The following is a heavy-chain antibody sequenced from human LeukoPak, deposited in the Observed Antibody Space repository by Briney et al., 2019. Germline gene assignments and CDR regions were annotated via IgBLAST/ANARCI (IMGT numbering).Heavy chain of an antibody. J-gene: IGHJ4*02. D-gene: IGHD2-2*02. CDR2: ISGSGGST. CDR1: GFTFSSYA. CDR3: AKERVGYCSSTSCYNDY. Sequence: PGGSLRLSCAASGFTFSSYAMSWVRQAPGKGLEWVSAISGSGGSTYYADSVKGRFTISRDNSKNTLYLQMNCLRAEDTAVYYCAKERVGYCSSTSCYNDYWGQGTLVTVSS. V-gene: IGHV3-23*01.